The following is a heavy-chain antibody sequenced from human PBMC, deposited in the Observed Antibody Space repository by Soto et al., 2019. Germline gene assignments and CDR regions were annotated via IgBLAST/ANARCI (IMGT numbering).Heavy chain of an antibody. CDR1: GGSISSYY. CDR3: ARHLRYCSGGSCYNHAFDI. J-gene: IGHJ3*02. CDR2: IYYSGYT. V-gene: IGHV4-59*08. Sequence: SETLSLTCTVSGGSISSYYWSWIRQPPGKGLEWIGYIYYSGYTNYNPSLKSRVTISVDTSKNQFSLKLSSVTAADTAVYYCARHLRYCSGGSCYNHAFDIWGQGTMVT. D-gene: IGHD2-15*01.